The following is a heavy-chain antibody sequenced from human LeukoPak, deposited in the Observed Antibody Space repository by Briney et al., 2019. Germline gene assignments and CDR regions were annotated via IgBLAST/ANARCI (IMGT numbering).Heavy chain of an antibody. CDR2: IRYDGSNK. J-gene: IGHJ2*01. CDR3: ATGTAIFWYFDL. Sequence: GGSLRLSCAASGFTFSSYGMHWVRQAPGKGLEWVAFIRYDGSNKYYADSVKGRFTISRDNSKSTLYLQMNSLRAEDTAVYYCATGTAIFWYFDLWGRGTLVTVSS. V-gene: IGHV3-30*02. CDR1: GFTFSSYG. D-gene: IGHD5-18*01.